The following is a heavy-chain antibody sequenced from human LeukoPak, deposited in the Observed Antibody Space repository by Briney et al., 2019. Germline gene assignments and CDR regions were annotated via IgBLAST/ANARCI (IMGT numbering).Heavy chain of an antibody. CDR1: GYTFTSYG. D-gene: IGHD3-22*01. J-gene: IGHJ4*02. CDR3: ARDGDSSGYYYLPNDY. CDR2: INPNSGGT. V-gene: IGHV1-2*02. Sequence: GASVKVSCKASGYTFTSYGISWVRQAPGQGLEWMGWINPNSGGTNYAQKFQGRVTMTRDTSISTAYMELSRLRSDDTAVYYCARDGDSSGYYYLPNDYWGQGTLVTVSS.